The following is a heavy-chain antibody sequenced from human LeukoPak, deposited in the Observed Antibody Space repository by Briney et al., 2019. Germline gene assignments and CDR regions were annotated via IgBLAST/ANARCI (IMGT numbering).Heavy chain of an antibody. V-gene: IGHV1-69*04. CDR2: IIPTLGIA. J-gene: IGHJ4*02. Sequence: SVKVSCKASGGTFSSYTISWVRQAPGQGLEWMGRIIPTLGIANYAQKFQGRVTITADKSTSTAYMELSSLRSEDTAVYYCARETDFWSGHYYFDYWGQGTLVTVSS. CDR3: ARETDFWSGHYYFDY. CDR1: GGTFSSYT. D-gene: IGHD3-3*01.